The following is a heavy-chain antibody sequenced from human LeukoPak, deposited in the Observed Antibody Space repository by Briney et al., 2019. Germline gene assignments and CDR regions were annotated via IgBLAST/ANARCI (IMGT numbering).Heavy chain of an antibody. D-gene: IGHD2/OR15-2a*01. CDR3: ARGFLSALDP. Sequence: SETLSLTCTVSGGSISSYYWSWIRQPPGKGLEWIGYIYYSGSTNYNPSLKSRVTISVDTSKNQFSLKLSSVTAADTAVYYCARGFLSALDPWGQGTLVTVSS. V-gene: IGHV4-59*01. CDR2: IYYSGST. CDR1: GGSISSYY. J-gene: IGHJ5*02.